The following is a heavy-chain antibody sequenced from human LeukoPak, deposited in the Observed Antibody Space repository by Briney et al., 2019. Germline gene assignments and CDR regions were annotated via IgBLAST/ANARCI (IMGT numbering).Heavy chain of an antibody. Sequence: GSVSVSCKASGYTFTSYYMHWVRQAPGQGLEGRGVIKHSGGSTNYAQTFQGRVTMTSHTSTSTVYMELSSLRSEDTAVYYCASARIAVAGTLDYWGQGTLVTVSS. CDR3: ASARIAVAGTLDY. CDR2: IKHSGGST. V-gene: IGHV1-46*01. D-gene: IGHD6-19*01. CDR1: GYTFTSYY. J-gene: IGHJ4*02.